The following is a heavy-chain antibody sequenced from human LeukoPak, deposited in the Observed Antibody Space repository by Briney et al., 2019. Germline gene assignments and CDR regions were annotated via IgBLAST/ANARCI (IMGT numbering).Heavy chain of an antibody. CDR2: FDPEDGET. CDR1: GYTLTELS. D-gene: IGHD5-24*01. V-gene: IGHV1-24*01. CDR3: ARVRDGYY. Sequence: KPGASVKVSCKVSGYTLTELSMHWVRQAPGKGLEWMGGFDPEDGETIYAQKFQGRVTMTRDTSTATVYMELSSLRSEDTAVYYCARVRDGYYWGQGTLVTVSS. J-gene: IGHJ4*02.